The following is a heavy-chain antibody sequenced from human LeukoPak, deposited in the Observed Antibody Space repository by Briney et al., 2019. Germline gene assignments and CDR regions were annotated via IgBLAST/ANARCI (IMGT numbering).Heavy chain of an antibody. J-gene: IGHJ4*02. CDR3: ASGGMAGRWPLNY. CDR2: IFATGDT. CDR1: GDSMRKWC. V-gene: IGHV4-4*07. D-gene: IGHD6-19*01. Sequence: PSETLSLTCAVSGDSMRKWCWSWIRQPAGKGLEWIGRIFATGDTNYNPSLKSRVAMSVDTSKNYSSLNLTSVTAADTAVYYCASGGMAGRWPLNYWGRGTLVTVSS.